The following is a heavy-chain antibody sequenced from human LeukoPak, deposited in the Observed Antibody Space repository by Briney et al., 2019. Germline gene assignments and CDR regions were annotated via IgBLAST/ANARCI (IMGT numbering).Heavy chain of an antibody. J-gene: IGHJ4*02. CDR3: ARVTPRVIAVAPYFDY. CDR2: IKQDGSEK. CDR1: GFTFSSYW. D-gene: IGHD6-13*01. V-gene: IGHV3-7*01. Sequence: GGSLRLSCAASGFTFSSYWMSWVRQAPGKGLEWVANIKQDGSEKCYVDSVKGRFTISRDNAKNSLYLQMNSLRAEDTAVYYYARVTPRVIAVAPYFDYWGQGTLVTVSS.